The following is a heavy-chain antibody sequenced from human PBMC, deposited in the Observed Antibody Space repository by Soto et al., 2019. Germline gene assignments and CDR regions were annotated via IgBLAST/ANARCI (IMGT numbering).Heavy chain of an antibody. J-gene: IGHJ4*02. V-gene: IGHV3-30-3*01. D-gene: IGHD6-6*01. CDR2: MSYDGSHI. CDR3: ARGFVGSSSFYSFDY. CDR1: GFTFSSYT. Sequence: QVHLVESGGGVVQPGRSLRLPCAASGFTFSSYTIHWVRQAPGTGLEWVAVMSYDGSHIYYADSVEGRFTISRDNSRNTLYLQMNSLRVEDTAVYYCARGFVGSSSFYSFDYWGQGTLVTVSS.